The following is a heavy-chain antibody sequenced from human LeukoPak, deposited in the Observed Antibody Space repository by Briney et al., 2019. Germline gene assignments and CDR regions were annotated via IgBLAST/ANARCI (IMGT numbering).Heavy chain of an antibody. J-gene: IGHJ6*02. CDR3: ARERDYKDYYYGMDV. V-gene: IGHV3-7*01. Sequence: SGGSLRLSCAASGFTFSSYWMSWVRQAPGKGLEWVANIKQDGSEKYYVDSVKGRFTISRDSAKNSLYLQMNSLRAEDTAVYYCARERDYKDYYYGMDVWGQGTTVTVSS. CDR2: IKQDGSEK. D-gene: IGHD3-16*01. CDR1: GFTFSSYW.